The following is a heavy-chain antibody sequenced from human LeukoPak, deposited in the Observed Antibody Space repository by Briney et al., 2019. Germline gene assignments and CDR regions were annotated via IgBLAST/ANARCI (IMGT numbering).Heavy chain of an antibody. CDR1: RFTFTSSS. Sequence: ASVKVSCKASRFTFTSSSIQWIRQARGQRLEWIGWIVGDSTDTYYAQRFQERVTIARDMSTSTAYLELSSLRSEDTAVYYCAADPDTTMAFDCWGQGTLVTVSS. CDR3: AADPDTTMAFDC. CDR2: IVGDSTDT. J-gene: IGHJ4*02. V-gene: IGHV1-58*02. D-gene: IGHD5-18*01.